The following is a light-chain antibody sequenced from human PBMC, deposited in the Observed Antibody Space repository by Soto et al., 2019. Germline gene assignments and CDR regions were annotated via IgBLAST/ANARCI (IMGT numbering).Light chain of an antibody. CDR1: QSVSSTF. CDR2: DAS. CDR3: QQYGNSPYT. J-gene: IGKJ2*01. V-gene: IGKV3-20*01. Sequence: EIVLMQSPSTLSLSPGERATLSCRASQSVSSTFLSWYQQKPGQAPRLLIFDASSRATGIPDRFSGSGSGTDFTLTISRLEPEDVAVYFCQQYGNSPYTFGQGTKLEI.